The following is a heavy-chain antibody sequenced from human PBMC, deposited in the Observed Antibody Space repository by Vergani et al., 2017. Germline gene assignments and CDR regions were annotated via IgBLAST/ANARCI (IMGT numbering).Heavy chain of an antibody. Sequence: EVQLVESGGGLVQPGGSLRLSCAASGFTFSSYSMNWVRQAPGKGLEWVSYISSSSSTIYYADSVKGRFTISRVNAKNSLYLQMNSLRDEDTAVYYCARDFGDYVWGSYRTRTSHPDWYFDLWGRGTLVTVSS. CDR1: GFTFSSYS. V-gene: IGHV3-48*02. CDR3: ARDFGDYVWGSYRTRTSHPDWYFDL. CDR2: ISSSSSTI. D-gene: IGHD3-16*02. J-gene: IGHJ2*01.